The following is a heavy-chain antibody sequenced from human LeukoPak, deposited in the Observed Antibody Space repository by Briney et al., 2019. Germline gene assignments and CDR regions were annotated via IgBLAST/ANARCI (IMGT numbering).Heavy chain of an antibody. CDR1: GFTFSSYW. CDR2: IKQDGSEK. J-gene: IGHJ4*02. V-gene: IGHV3-7*01. Sequence: GGSLRLSCAASGFTFSSYWMSWVRQAPGKGLEWVANIKQDGSEKYYVDSVKGRFTISRDNSKNSLYLQMNSLRAEDTAVYYCASIAPGHYYDSSGYLDYWGQGTLVTVSS. D-gene: IGHD3-22*01. CDR3: ASIAPGHYYDSSGYLDY.